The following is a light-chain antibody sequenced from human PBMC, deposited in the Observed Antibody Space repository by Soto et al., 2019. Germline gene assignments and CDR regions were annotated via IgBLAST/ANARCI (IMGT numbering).Light chain of an antibody. CDR2: DAS. CDR1: QDISNF. J-gene: IGKJ2*01. Sequence: DIQMTQSPSSLSASLGDRVTITCRASQDISNFLNWFQHKPGKAPQLLIHDASNLQTGVPSRFSGSGSGTDFTFTISRLQAEDIGTYYCQQYDNLYTFGQGTKLEIK. CDR3: QQYDNLYT. V-gene: IGKV1-33*01.